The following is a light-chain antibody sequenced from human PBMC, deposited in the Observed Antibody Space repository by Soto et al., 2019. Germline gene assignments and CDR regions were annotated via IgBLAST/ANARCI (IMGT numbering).Light chain of an antibody. Sequence: QSALTQPASVSGSPGQSITISCTVTSSDVGSYNLVSWYQQHPGKAPKLMIYEGSKRPSGVSNLFSGSKSGNTASLTISGLQAEDEADYYCCSYAGSSTFLYVFGTGTKVTVL. V-gene: IGLV2-23*03. CDR2: EGS. J-gene: IGLJ1*01. CDR1: SSDVGSYNL. CDR3: CSYAGSSTFLYV.